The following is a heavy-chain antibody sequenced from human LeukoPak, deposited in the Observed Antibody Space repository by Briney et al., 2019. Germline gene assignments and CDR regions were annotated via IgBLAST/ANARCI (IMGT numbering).Heavy chain of an antibody. Sequence: GESLKISCKGSGYSFTNYWISWVRQMPGKGLEWMGRIDPSDSYTNYSPSFQGHVTISADKSISTAYLQWSSLKASGTAMYYCAIKYYYYYGMDVWGQGTTVTVSS. V-gene: IGHV5-10-1*01. CDR2: IDPSDSYT. CDR1: GYSFTNYW. J-gene: IGHJ6*02. CDR3: AIKYYYYYGMDV.